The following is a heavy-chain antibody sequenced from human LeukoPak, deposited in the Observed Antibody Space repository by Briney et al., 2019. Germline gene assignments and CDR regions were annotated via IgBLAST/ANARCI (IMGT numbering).Heavy chain of an antibody. CDR1: GYTFTSYY. CDR2: INPSGGST. CDR3: ARVLSRAFDI. D-gene: IGHD2/OR15-2a*01. Sequence: ASVKVSCKASGYTFTSYYMHWVRLPPGQGLEWMGIINPSGGSTSYAQKFQGRVTMTRDTSTSTVYMELSSLRSEDTAVYYCARVLSRAFDIWGQGTMVTVSS. J-gene: IGHJ3*02. V-gene: IGHV1-46*01.